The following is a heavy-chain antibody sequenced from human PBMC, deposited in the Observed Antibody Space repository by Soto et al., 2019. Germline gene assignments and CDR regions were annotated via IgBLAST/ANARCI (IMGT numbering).Heavy chain of an antibody. V-gene: IGHV3-30*18. Sequence: QVQLVESGGGVVQPGRSLRLSCAASGFTFSNYVMHWVRQAPGKGLEWVAVISYGGTNKYYADSVSGRFTISRDNSKNTQFLQMNSLRPEDTAVYYCAKDQYQLIRRFDGVDVWGQGTTVTVSS. J-gene: IGHJ6*02. CDR3: AKDQYQLIRRFDGVDV. D-gene: IGHD2-2*01. CDR2: ISYGGTNK. CDR1: GFTFSNYV.